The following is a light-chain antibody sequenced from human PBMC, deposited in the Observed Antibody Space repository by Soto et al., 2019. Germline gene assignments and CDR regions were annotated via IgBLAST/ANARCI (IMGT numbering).Light chain of an antibody. V-gene: IGLV2-8*01. Sequence: QSALTQPPSASGSPGQSVTISCTGTSSDVGAYKYVSWYQQYPGKAPKLMIYEVTKRPSRVPDRFSGSKSGNTASLTVSGIQAEDEADYYCTSYVGNDIWVFGGGTKLTVL. CDR3: TSYVGNDIWV. CDR2: EVT. CDR1: SSDVGAYKY. J-gene: IGLJ3*02.